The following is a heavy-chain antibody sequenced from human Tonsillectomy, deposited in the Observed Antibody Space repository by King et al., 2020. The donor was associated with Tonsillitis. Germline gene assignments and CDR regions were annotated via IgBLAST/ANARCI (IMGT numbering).Heavy chain of an antibody. Sequence: VQLVESGGGLVQPGGSLRLSCATSGFIFSDHYMDWVRQAPGKGLEWIGRTRDKPNSYTTDYAASVRGRFTVSRDDSKNSLHLQMNSLKPEDTAVYYCTRVTYDSSGSYYSYYFDYWGQGTLVTVSS. CDR1: GFIFSDHY. CDR2: TRDKPNSYTT. D-gene: IGHD3-22*01. CDR3: TRVTYDSSGSYYSYYFDY. J-gene: IGHJ4*02. V-gene: IGHV3-72*01.